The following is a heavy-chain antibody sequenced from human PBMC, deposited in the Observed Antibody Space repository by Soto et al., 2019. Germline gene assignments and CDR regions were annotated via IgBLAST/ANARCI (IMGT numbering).Heavy chain of an antibody. CDR2: INHSGST. J-gene: IGHJ5*02. D-gene: IGHD1-26*01. Sequence: SETLSLTCAVYGGSFSGYYWSWIRQPPGKGLEWIGEINHSGSTNYNPSLKSRVTISVDTSKNQFSLKLSSVTAADTAVYYCARGRPKYSGSYSRGWFDPWGQGTLVTVSS. CDR3: ARGRPKYSGSYSRGWFDP. CDR1: GGSFSGYY. V-gene: IGHV4-34*01.